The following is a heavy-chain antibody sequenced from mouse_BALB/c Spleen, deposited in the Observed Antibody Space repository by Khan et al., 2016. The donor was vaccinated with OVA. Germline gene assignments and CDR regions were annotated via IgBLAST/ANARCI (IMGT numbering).Heavy chain of an antibody. J-gene: IGHJ3*01. CDR2: IDYSGNT. CDR1: GYSITSEYA. Sequence: EVELVESGPGLVKPSLSLSLTCTVTGYSITSEYARNWIRQFPGNKLEWMGYIDYSGNTRFKPSLKSRTSITRDTFKNQFFLQLNSVTAEDTATDYCARKDYYDYDPFPYWGQGTLVTVSA. V-gene: IGHV3-2*02. CDR3: ARKDYYDYDPFPY. D-gene: IGHD2-4*01.